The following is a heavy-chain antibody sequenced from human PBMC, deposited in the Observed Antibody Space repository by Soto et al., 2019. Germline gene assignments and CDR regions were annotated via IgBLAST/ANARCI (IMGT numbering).Heavy chain of an antibody. CDR1: GGSISSGGYY. J-gene: IGHJ4*02. CDR3: ARSYGDYINFDY. V-gene: IGHV4-61*08. D-gene: IGHD4-17*01. CDR2: IYYTGCT. Sequence: SETLSLTCTVSGGSISSGGYYWSWIRQHPGKGLEWIGYIYYTGCTHYNPSLKSRVTISVDTSKNQFTLQLSSVTAADTAVYYCARSYGDYINFDYWGQGTLVTVSS.